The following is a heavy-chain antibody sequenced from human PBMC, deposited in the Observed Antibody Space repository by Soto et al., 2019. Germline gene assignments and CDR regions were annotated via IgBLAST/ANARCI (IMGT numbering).Heavy chain of an antibody. CDR3: ARDLGPDYSRGY. J-gene: IGHJ4*02. D-gene: IGHD4-4*01. V-gene: IGHV3-48*03. Sequence: EVRLVESGGGLVSPGGSLRLSCAASGFAFSSYGLNWVHQAPGRGLEWISYISDSGSSIYYVDTVKGRFTASRDNAKNSVYLQMNSLRAEDTAVYYCARDLGPDYSRGYWGQGTLVTVSS. CDR2: ISDSGSSI. CDR1: GFAFSSYG.